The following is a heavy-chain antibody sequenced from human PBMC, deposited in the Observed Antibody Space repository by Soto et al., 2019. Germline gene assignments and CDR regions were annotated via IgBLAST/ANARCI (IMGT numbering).Heavy chain of an antibody. J-gene: IGHJ6*02. CDR2: MYNTGST. Sequence: SETLSLTCTVSGGSIRGYYWSWIRQPPGKGLEWIGYMYNTGSTVYNPSFKSRVTISVDTSKNQFSLKLNSVTAADTAVYYCARDLWGYCGTDCYPMDVWGQGTTVT. V-gene: IGHV4-59*01. D-gene: IGHD2-21*02. CDR1: GGSIRGYY. CDR3: ARDLWGYCGTDCYPMDV.